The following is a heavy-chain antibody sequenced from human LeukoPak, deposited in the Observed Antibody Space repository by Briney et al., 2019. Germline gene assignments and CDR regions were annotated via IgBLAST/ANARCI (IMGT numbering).Heavy chain of an antibody. Sequence: PLETLSLTCTVSGGSISSGSYYWSWIRQPAGKGLEWIGRIYTSGSTNYNPSLKSRVTISVDTSKNQFSLKLSSVTAADTAVYYCAREYYDILTGYYYPFDYWGQGTLVTVSS. CDR2: IYTSGST. CDR1: GGSISSGSYY. D-gene: IGHD3-9*01. J-gene: IGHJ4*02. CDR3: AREYYDILTGYYYPFDY. V-gene: IGHV4-61*02.